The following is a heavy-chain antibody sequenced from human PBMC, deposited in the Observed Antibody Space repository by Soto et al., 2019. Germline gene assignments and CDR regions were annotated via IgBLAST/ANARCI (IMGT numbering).Heavy chain of an antibody. CDR3: ARGTVTPGLDY. Sequence: EVQLVESGGGLVQPGGSLRLSCAASGFTFSDYWMNWLRQAPGKGLEWMANIKEDGSEKYYVDSVRGRFTISRDNAKHSLYLQMNSLRAEDTAVYYCARGTVTPGLDYWGQGTLVTVSS. CDR2: IKEDGSEK. J-gene: IGHJ4*02. D-gene: IGHD4-17*01. V-gene: IGHV3-7*04. CDR1: GFTFSDYW.